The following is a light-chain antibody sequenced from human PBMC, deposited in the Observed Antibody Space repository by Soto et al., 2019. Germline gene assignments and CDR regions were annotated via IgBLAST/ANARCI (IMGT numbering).Light chain of an antibody. CDR2: GNS. J-gene: IGLJ1*01. Sequence: QSVLTQPPSVSGAPGQRVTISCTGNRFNVGSGYEVHWYQQVPGTAPRLLIHGNSNRPSGVPDRFSGFASGTSASLAITGLQAEDEADYYCQSFDRSLSGSRVFGTGTKVTVL. CDR3: QSFDRSLSGSRV. CDR1: RFNVGSGYE. V-gene: IGLV1-40*01.